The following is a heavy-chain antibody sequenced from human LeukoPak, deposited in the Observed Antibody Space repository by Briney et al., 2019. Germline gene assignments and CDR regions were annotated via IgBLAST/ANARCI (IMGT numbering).Heavy chain of an antibody. V-gene: IGHV1-69*13. J-gene: IGHJ5*02. CDR2: IIPIFGTA. CDR3: ARGTSGYDFWSGYRGLNNWFDP. D-gene: IGHD3-3*01. CDR1: GGTFCSYA. Sequence: ASVKVSCKASGGTFCSYAISWVRQAPGQGLEWMGGIIPIFGTANYAQKFQGRVTITADESTSTAYMELSSLRSEDTAVYYCARGTSGYDFWSGYRGLNNWFDPWGQGTLVTVSS.